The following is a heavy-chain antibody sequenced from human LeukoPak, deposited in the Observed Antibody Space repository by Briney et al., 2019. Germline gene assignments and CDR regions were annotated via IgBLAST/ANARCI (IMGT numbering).Heavy chain of an antibody. J-gene: IGHJ2*01. CDR2: IYTSGTT. Sequence: SETLSLTCTVSGGSISSGSYYWAWIRQPAGRGLEWIGHIYTSGTTHYNPSLKSRVTISRDTSKNQFSLNLSSVTAADTAMYYCVGFVGLAVAGTLYWSFDLWGRDTLVTVSS. D-gene: IGHD6-19*01. CDR3: VGFVGLAVAGTLYWSFDL. CDR1: GGSISSGSYY. V-gene: IGHV4-61*09.